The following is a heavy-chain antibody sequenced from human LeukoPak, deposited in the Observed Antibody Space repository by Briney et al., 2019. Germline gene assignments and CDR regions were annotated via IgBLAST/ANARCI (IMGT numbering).Heavy chain of an antibody. CDR1: GGTFISCV. V-gene: IGHV1-69*05. J-gene: IGHJ6*03. CDR2: IIPIFGTT. Sequence: ASVKVCCKASGGTFISCVISWVRPAPGQGLEWMGEIIPIFGTTNYAQKFQGRVTITTDESTSTVYMDRSSVRSEDTAIYYCARDQITYALMDVWGRGTPVTVSS. D-gene: IGHD2-2*01. CDR3: ARDQITYALMDV.